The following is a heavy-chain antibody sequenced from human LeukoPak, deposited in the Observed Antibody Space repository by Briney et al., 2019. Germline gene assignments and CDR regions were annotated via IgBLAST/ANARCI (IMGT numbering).Heavy chain of an antibody. CDR2: IKQDGSEK. J-gene: IGHJ4*02. CDR3: ARDPDTAMVTSWFDY. Sequence: GGSLRLSCAASGFTFSSYWMSWVRQAPGKGLEWVANIKQDGSEKYYVDSVKGRFTISRDNAKNSLYLQMNSLRAGDTAVYYCARDPDTAMVTSWFDYWGQGTLVTVSS. CDR1: GFTFSSYW. V-gene: IGHV3-7*01. D-gene: IGHD5-18*01.